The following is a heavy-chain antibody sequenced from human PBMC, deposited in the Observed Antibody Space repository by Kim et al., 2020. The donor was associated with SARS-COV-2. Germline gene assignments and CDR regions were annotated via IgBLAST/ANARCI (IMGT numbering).Heavy chain of an antibody. Sequence: GTLSLTCAVSGGSISSSNWWSWVRQPPGKGLEWIGEIYHSGSTNYNPSLKSRVTISVDKSKNQFSLKLSSVTAADTAVYYCARTNAVAPYYFDYWGQGTLATVSS. D-gene: IGHD6-19*01. CDR3: ARTNAVAPYYFDY. V-gene: IGHV4-4*02. J-gene: IGHJ4*02. CDR1: GGSISSSNW. CDR2: IYHSGST.